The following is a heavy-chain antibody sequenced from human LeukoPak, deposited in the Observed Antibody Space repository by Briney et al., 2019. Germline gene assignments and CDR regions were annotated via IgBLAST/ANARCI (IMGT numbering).Heavy chain of an antibody. D-gene: IGHD6-6*01. CDR3: AKGRRISRSSHGPYFDY. J-gene: IGHJ4*02. V-gene: IGHV3-9*01. Sequence: PGGSLRLSCAASGFTFDDYAMHWVRQAPGKGLEWVSGISWNSGSIGYADSVKGRFTISRDNSKNTLYLQMNSLRAEDTAVYYCAKGRRISRSSHGPYFDYWGQGTLVTVSS. CDR1: GFTFDDYA. CDR2: ISWNSGSI.